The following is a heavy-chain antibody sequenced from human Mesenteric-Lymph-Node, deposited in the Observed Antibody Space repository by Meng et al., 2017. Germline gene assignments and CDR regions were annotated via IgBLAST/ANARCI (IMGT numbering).Heavy chain of an antibody. Sequence: EVQLVESGGGRVKPGGSLRLSCAAPGFTFSSYSMNWVRQAPGKGLEWVSSISSSSSYIYYADSVKGRFTISRDNAKNSLYLQMNSLRAEDTAVYYCARNVRLRDGYNSDYWGQGTLVTVSS. D-gene: IGHD5-24*01. V-gene: IGHV3-21*01. CDR3: ARNVRLRDGYNSDY. CDR1: GFTFSSYS. CDR2: ISSSSSYI. J-gene: IGHJ4*02.